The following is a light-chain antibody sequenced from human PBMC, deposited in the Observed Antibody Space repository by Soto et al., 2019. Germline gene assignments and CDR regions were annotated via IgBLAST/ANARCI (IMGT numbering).Light chain of an antibody. CDR3: SSKTSSRTPFV. Sequence: QSVLTQPASVSGSPGQSITISCTGTSSDVGGYNYVSWYQQHPGNAPRLMIYEVNNRPSGFPNRFSGSKSGNTASLTISGLQAEDEADYYCSSKTSSRTPFVFGTGTKGTFL. CDR1: SSDVGGYNY. CDR2: EVN. J-gene: IGLJ1*01. V-gene: IGLV2-14*01.